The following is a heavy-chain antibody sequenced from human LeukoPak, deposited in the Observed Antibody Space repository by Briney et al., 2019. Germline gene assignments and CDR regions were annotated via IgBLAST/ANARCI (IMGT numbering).Heavy chain of an antibody. V-gene: IGHV4-39*07. D-gene: IGHD3-22*01. CDR3: ARGPTYYYDSSGYYYVGQPADY. J-gene: IGHJ4*02. CDR2: IYYSGST. Sequence: SETLSLTCTVSGGSISSSSYYWGWIRQPPGKGLEWIGSIYYSGSTYYNPSLKSRVTISVDTSKNQFSLKLSSVTAADTAVYYCARGPTYYYDSSGYYYVGQPADYWGQGTLVTVPS. CDR1: GGSISSSSYY.